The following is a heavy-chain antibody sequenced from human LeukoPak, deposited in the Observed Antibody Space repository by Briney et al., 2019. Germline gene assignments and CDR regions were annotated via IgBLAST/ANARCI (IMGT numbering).Heavy chain of an antibody. Sequence: PGGYLRLSCAASGFTFSSYAMSWVRQAPGKGLEWVSAISGSGGSTYYADSVKGRFTISRDNSKNTLYLQMNSLRAEDTAVYYCAKEGLLLFGEAHAYYFDYWGEGTLVTVSS. CDR3: AKEGLLLFGEAHAYYFDY. CDR2: ISGSGGST. D-gene: IGHD3-10*01. CDR1: GFTFSSYA. V-gene: IGHV3-23*01. J-gene: IGHJ4*02.